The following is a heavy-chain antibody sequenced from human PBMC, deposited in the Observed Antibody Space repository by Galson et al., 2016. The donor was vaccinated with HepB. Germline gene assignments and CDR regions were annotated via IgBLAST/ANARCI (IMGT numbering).Heavy chain of an antibody. CDR2: TSGSGGNT. CDR1: GFTFSSYA. Sequence: SLRLPCAASGFTFSSYAMSWVRQAPGKGLESVSATSGSGGNTYYADSVKGRFTISRDNSKNTLYLQMNSLRAEDTAVYYCATPRGYSYGYWDDTTTDYWGQGTLVTVSS. D-gene: IGHD5-18*01. V-gene: IGHV3-23*01. CDR3: ATPRGYSYGYWDDTTTDY. J-gene: IGHJ4*02.